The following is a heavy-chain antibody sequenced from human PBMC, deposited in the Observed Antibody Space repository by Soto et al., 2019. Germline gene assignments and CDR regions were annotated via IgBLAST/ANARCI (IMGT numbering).Heavy chain of an antibody. CDR2: SA. Sequence: QVQLVQSGAEVKKPGSSVRVSCKPFGGPSSIYTISWLGQAPGQGLEWMGGSANSAQKFQGRLTVTADESTSTVYLELSSLTSEDTAVYYCAREGPPDIAWFDPWGQGTLVSVSS. CDR3: AREGPPDIAWFDP. D-gene: IGHD2-15*01. J-gene: IGHJ5*02. CDR1: GGPSSIYT. V-gene: IGHV1-69*01.